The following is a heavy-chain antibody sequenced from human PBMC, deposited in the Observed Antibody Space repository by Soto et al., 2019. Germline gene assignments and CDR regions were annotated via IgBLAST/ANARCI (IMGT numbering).Heavy chain of an antibody. CDR2: IWYDGSNK. CDR3: TSEWWGDGGPFDY. D-gene: IGHD2-15*01. Sequence: QVQLVESGGGVVQPGRSLRLSCAASGFTFSSYGMHWVRQAPGKGLEWVAVIWYDGSNKYYADSVKGRFTISRDNSKNTLYLQMNSLRAEDTAVYYCTSEWWGDGGPFDYWGQGTLVTVSS. J-gene: IGHJ4*02. V-gene: IGHV3-33*01. CDR1: GFTFSSYG.